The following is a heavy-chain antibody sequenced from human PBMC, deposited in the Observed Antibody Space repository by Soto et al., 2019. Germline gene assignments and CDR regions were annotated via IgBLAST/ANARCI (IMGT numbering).Heavy chain of an antibody. CDR1: GGTFSSYA. V-gene: IGHV1-69*05. CDR3: ARDPGEMATNYWYFDL. Sequence: QVQLVQSGAEVKKPGSSVKVSCKASGGTFSSYAISWVRQAPGQGLEWMGGIIPIFGTANYAQKFQGRVTITXXEXTXXAYMELSSLRSEDTAVYYCARDPGEMATNYWYFDLWGRGTLVTVSS. J-gene: IGHJ2*01. D-gene: IGHD5-12*01. CDR2: IIPIFGTA.